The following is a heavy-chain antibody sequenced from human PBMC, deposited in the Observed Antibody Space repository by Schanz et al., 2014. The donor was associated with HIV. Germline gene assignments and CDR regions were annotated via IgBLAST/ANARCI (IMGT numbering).Heavy chain of an antibody. CDR3: ARETVNYYYGMDV. J-gene: IGHJ6*02. D-gene: IGHD4-4*01. CDR1: GFSFSNYW. V-gene: IGHV3-74*01. CDR2: INNDGSST. Sequence: EVQLVESGGGLVKRGGSLRLSCAASGFSFSNYWMYWVRQAPGKGLGWVSRINNDGSSTSYADSVKGRFTISRDNAKNTLYLQMKSLRAEDTAVYYCARETVNYYYGMDVWGQGTTVTVSS.